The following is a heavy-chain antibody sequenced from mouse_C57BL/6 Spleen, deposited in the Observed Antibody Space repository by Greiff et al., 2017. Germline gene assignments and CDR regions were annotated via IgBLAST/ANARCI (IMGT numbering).Heavy chain of an antibody. D-gene: IGHD1-1*01. CDR1: GFTFSSYG. CDR3: ARFYGSTNFDV. J-gene: IGHJ1*03. V-gene: IGHV5-6*01. CDR2: ISSGGSYT. Sequence: EVKLMESGGDLVKPGGSLKLSCAASGFTFSSYGMSWVRQTPDKRLEWVATISSGGSYTYYPDSVKGRFTISRDNAKNTLYLQMSSLKSEDTAMYYCARFYGSTNFDVWGTGTTVTVSS.